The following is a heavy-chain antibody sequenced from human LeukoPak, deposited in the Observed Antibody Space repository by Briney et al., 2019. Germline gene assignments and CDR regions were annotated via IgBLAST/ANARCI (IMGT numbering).Heavy chain of an antibody. CDR2: INPNSGGT. V-gene: IGHV1-2*04. CDR3: ARDKASSYYYGSGSYEMKYYFDY. D-gene: IGHD3-10*01. Sequence: GASVKVSCKASGYTFTGYYMHWVRQAPGQGLEWMGWINPNSGGTNYAQKFQGWVTMTRDTSISTAYMELSRLRSDDTAVYYCARDKASSYYYGSGSYEMKYYFDYWGQGTLVTVSS. CDR1: GYTFTGYY. J-gene: IGHJ4*02.